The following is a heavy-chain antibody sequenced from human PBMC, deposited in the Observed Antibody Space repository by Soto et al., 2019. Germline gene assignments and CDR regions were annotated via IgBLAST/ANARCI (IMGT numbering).Heavy chain of an antibody. CDR3: ARCDGAWSGNYKACYFYGMDV. V-gene: IGHV1-69*01. Sequence: QVQLVQSGAEVKKPGSSVKVSCKASGGTFSSYAISWVRQAPGQGLEWMGGIIPIFGTANYAQKFQGRVTITADESTSTAYMELSSLRSEDSVVYYCARCDGAWSGNYKACYFYGMDVWGQGTTVTVSS. D-gene: IGHD3-3*01. CDR1: GGTFSSYA. CDR2: IIPIFGTA. J-gene: IGHJ6*02.